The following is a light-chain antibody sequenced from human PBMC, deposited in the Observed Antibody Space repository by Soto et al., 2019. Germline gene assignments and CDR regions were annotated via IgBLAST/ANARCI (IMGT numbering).Light chain of an antibody. CDR1: SSDVGGYNY. Sequence: QSALTQPASVSGSPGQSITISCTGTSSDVGGYNYVSWYQQHPGKAPKLMIYDVSNRPSGVSNRFSGSKSGNMASLTISGLQAEDEAHYYCSSYTSSSTLGVFGGGTKLTVL. CDR3: SSYTSSSTLGV. V-gene: IGLV2-14*01. J-gene: IGLJ2*01. CDR2: DVS.